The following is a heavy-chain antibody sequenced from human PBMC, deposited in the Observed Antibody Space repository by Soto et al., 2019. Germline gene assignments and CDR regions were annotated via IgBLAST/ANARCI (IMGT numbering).Heavy chain of an antibody. V-gene: IGHV4-39*01. CDR3: ASFEDTATGHDAFDI. D-gene: IGHD5-18*01. J-gene: IGHJ3*02. Sequence: SETLSLTCTVSGGSISSSSYYWGWIRQPPGKGLEWIGSIYYSGSTYYNPSLKSRVTISVDTSKNQFSLKLSSVTAADTAVYYCASFEDTATGHDAFDIWGQGPMVTVS. CDR2: IYYSGST. CDR1: GGSISSSSYY.